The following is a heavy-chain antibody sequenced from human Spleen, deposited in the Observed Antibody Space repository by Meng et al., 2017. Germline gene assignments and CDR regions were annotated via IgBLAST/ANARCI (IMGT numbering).Heavy chain of an antibody. CDR2: ISSDGSDT. J-gene: IGHJ4*02. Sequence: GGSLRLSCAASGFTFSRDWMHSVRQAPGEGLVWVSRISSDGSDTNYADFVKGRFTISRDNAKNTLYLQMNSLRAEDTAVYYCSGGYDFQWSYWGQGTLVTVSS. V-gene: IGHV3-74*01. CDR3: SGGYDFQWSY. D-gene: IGHD5-12*01. CDR1: GFTFSRDW.